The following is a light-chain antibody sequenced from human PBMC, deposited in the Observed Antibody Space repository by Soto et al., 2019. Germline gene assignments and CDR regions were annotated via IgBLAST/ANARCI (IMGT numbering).Light chain of an antibody. CDR3: QQYDSSPVT. J-gene: IGKJ1*01. V-gene: IGKV3-20*01. CDR1: QSVRSSY. CDR2: GAS. Sequence: EIVLTQSPGTLSLSPGERATLSCRASQSVRSSYLAWYQQKPGQAPRLLIYGASSRATGIPDRFSGSGSGTDFTLTISRLEPEDFAVYYCQQYDSSPVTFGQGTKVEIK.